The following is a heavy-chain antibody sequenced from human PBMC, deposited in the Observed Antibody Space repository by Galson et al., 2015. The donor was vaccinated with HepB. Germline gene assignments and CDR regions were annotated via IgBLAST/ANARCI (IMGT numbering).Heavy chain of an antibody. CDR2: IKQDGSEK. CDR1: GFTFSSYW. J-gene: IGHJ6*02. CDR3: ASASYYDFWSGYWAPYYYYGMDV. D-gene: IGHD3-3*01. V-gene: IGHV3-7*01. Sequence: SLRLSCAASGFTFSSYWMSWVRQAPGKGLEWVANIKQDGSEKYYVDSVKGRFTISRDNAKNSLYLQMNSLRAEDTAVYYCASASYYDFWSGYWAPYYYYGMDVWGQGTTVTVSS.